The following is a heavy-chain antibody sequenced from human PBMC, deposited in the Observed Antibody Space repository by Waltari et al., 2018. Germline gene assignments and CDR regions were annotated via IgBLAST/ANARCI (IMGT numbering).Heavy chain of an antibody. CDR1: GFSLSTSGVG. Sequence: QITLKESGPTLVKPTQTLTLTCTFSGFSLSTSGVGVGWIRQPPGKALEWLALIYWNDDKRYSPSLKSRLTITKDTSKNQVVLTMTNMDPVDTATYYCAHRANYDILTGYYNVITYFDYWGQGTLVTVSS. V-gene: IGHV2-5*01. CDR3: AHRANYDILTGYYNVITYFDY. J-gene: IGHJ4*02. CDR2: IYWNDDK. D-gene: IGHD3-9*01.